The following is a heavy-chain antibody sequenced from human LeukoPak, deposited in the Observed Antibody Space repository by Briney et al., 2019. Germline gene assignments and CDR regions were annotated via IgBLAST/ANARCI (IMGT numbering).Heavy chain of an antibody. J-gene: IGHJ4*02. CDR1: GGPISSGGYY. V-gene: IGHV4-31*03. CDR2: IYYSGST. CDR3: ARADVYYGSGSYILPYFDY. D-gene: IGHD3-10*01. Sequence: SQTLSLTCTVSGGPISSGGYYWSWIRQHPGKGLEWIGYIYYSGSTYYNPSLKSRVTISVDTSKNQFSLKLSSVTAADTAVYYCARADVYYGSGSYILPYFDYWGQGTLVTVSS.